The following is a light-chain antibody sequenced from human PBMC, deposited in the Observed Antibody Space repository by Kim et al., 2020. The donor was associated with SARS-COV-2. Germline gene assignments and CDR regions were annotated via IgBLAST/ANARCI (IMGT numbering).Light chain of an antibody. Sequence: SPGGSATLSGRASQSVGTLLAWYQQKPGQAPRPLIFDASTRATGIPARFSGSGSGTNFTLTISSLEPEDFAVYYCQQRGSWPPITFGQGTRLEIK. CDR1: QSVGTL. V-gene: IGKV3-11*01. CDR2: DAS. CDR3: QQRGSWPPIT. J-gene: IGKJ5*01.